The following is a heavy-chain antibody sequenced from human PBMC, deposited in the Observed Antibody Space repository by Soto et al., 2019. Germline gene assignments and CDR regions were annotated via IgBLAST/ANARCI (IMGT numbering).Heavy chain of an antibody. V-gene: IGHV3-30*18. CDR1: GFTFNTYA. CDR3: AKTGRGGRCGGRCYPDF. J-gene: IGHJ4*02. D-gene: IGHD2-15*01. Sequence: QVHLVESGGGVVQPGESLRLSCAASGFTFNTYAMHWLRQAPGKGLEWVAIISYDETNKFYADSVKGRFTISRDNSKNTLYLQMNSLRDEDTAVYYCAKTGRGGRCGGRCYPDFRGQGTLVTVFS. CDR2: ISYDETNK.